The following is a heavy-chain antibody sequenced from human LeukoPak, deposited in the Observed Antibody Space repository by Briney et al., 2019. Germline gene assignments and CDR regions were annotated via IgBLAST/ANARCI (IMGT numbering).Heavy chain of an antibody. J-gene: IGHJ4*02. CDR3: ARWLQGTYYFDY. CDR1: GGSISSSSYY. CDR2: IYYSGST. D-gene: IGHD5-12*01. V-gene: IGHV4-39*01. Sequence: SSETLSLTCTVSGGSISSSSYYWGWIRQPPGKGLEWIGSIYYSGSTYYNPSLKSRVTISVDTSKNQFSLKLSSVTAADTAVYYCARWLQGTYYFDYWGQGTLVTVSS.